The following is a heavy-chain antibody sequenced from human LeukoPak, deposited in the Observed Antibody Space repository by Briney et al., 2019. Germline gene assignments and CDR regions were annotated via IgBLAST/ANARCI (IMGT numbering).Heavy chain of an antibody. CDR2: VYYSGGT. J-gene: IGHJ6*03. CDR3: ARASGTGTGYMDV. Sequence: PSETLSLTCTISGGSISNYYWSWVRQPPGKGLEWIGYVYYSGGTDYNPSLKSRLTMSIDTSKNQFSLKLTSVTAADTAVYYCARASGTGTGYMDVWGTGTTVTVSS. D-gene: IGHD3-10*01. V-gene: IGHV4-59*01. CDR1: GGSISNYY.